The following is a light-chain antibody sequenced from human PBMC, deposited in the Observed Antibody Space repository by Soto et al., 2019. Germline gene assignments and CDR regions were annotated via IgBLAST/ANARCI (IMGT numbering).Light chain of an antibody. CDR2: AAS. CDR1: QSIGKY. V-gene: IGKV1-39*01. Sequence: EIQMTQSPSSLSASVGDRVTITCRASQSIGKYLNWYQQKPGKAPRLLINAASSLQSGVPSRFSGSGSGSGFTLTISNMQPEDFATYYCQHSYSSLPWTFGPGTTVDIK. J-gene: IGKJ1*01. CDR3: QHSYSSLPWT.